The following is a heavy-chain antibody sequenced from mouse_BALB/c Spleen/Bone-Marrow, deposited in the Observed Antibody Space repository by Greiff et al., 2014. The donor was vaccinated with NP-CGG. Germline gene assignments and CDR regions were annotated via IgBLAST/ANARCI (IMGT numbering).Heavy chain of an antibody. CDR2: IYPGDGDT. D-gene: IGHD1-1*01. Sequence: QVQLQQSGPELVKPGASVKISCTGSGYAFSSSWMNWVKQRPGQGLEWIGRIYPGDGDTNSNGRFKGKATLTADSSSNTAYMQLSSLTSVDSAVYFCARSAYYGSSYGAMDYWGQGTSVTVSS. CDR1: GYAFSSSW. J-gene: IGHJ4*01. CDR3: ARSAYYGSSYGAMDY. V-gene: IGHV1-82*01.